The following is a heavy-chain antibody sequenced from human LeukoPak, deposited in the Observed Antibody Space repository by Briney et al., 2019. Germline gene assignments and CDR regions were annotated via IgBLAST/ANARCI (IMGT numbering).Heavy chain of an antibody. CDR3: ARATTYYYDSSGQVDY. J-gene: IGHJ4*02. D-gene: IGHD3-22*01. V-gene: IGHV4-59*12. CDR2: ISDSGSP. Sequence: PSETLSLTCTVSGGSISDYYWTWIRQPPGKGLEWIGYISDSGSPNYNPSLKSRVTMSLDTSKNQFSLKLSSVTAADTAVYYCARATTYYYDSSGQVDYWGQGTLVTVSS. CDR1: GGSISDYY.